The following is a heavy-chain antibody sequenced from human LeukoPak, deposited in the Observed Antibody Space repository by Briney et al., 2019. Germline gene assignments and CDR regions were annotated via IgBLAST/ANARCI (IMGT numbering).Heavy chain of an antibody. D-gene: IGHD3-3*01. Sequence: PSETLSLTCTVSGGSISSYYWSWIRQPPGKGLEWIWYIYYSGSTNYNPSLKSRVTISVDTPKNQFSLRLSSMTAADTAVYYCARNYDFWRRAFDIWGQGTMVTVSS. CDR3: ARNYDFWRRAFDI. V-gene: IGHV4-59*08. CDR2: IYYSGST. CDR1: GGSISSYY. J-gene: IGHJ3*02.